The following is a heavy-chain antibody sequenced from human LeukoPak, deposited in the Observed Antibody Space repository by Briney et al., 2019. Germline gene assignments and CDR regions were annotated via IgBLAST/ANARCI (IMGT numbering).Heavy chain of an antibody. J-gene: IGHJ4*02. Sequence: ASVKVSCKASGYTFTSYDINWVRQATGQGLEWMGWMNPNSGNTGYAQKFQGRVTMTRNTSISTAYMELSSLRSEDTAVYYCARSLELRNSLFGYWGQGTLXTVSS. CDR1: GYTFTSYD. V-gene: IGHV1-8*01. D-gene: IGHD1-7*01. CDR2: MNPNSGNT. CDR3: ARSLELRNSLFGY.